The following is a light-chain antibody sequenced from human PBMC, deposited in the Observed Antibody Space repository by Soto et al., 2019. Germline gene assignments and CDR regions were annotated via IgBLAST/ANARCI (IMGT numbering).Light chain of an antibody. CDR3: QQYDDSLLSFT. CDR2: GAS. J-gene: IGKJ2*01. V-gene: IGKV3-20*01. Sequence: EIVLTQSPGTLSLSPGERATLSCRASQSVSSSYLAWYQQKPGQAPRLLIYGASYRASGIPDRFSGRGSGTDFTLTISRLEPEDFAVYYCQQYDDSLLSFTFGQGTNLEIK. CDR1: QSVSSSY.